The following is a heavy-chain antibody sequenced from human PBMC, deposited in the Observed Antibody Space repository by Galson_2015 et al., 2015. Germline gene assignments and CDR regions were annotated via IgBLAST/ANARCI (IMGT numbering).Heavy chain of an antibody. V-gene: IGHV3-53*01. CDR2: TYSGGRT. J-gene: IGHJ4*02. Sequence: SLGLSCAASGFTVSSNDMSWVRQAPGKGLEWVSVTYSGGRTHYADSVKGRFTISRDNSKNTLYLQMNSLRAEDTAVYYCARRPGIPVAGEGGDDYWGQGTLVTVSS. D-gene: IGHD6-19*01. CDR1: GFTVSSND. CDR3: ARRPGIPVAGEGGDDY.